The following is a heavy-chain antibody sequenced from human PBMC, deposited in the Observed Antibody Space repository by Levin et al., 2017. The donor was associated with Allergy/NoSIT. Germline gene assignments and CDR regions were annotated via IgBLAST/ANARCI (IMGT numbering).Heavy chain of an antibody. CDR1: GYTFTSYD. CDR3: ARRPDYGGTSGSQYFQH. Sequence: GESLKISCKASGYTFTSYDINWVRQATGQGLEWMGWMNPNSGNTGYAQKFQGRVTMTRNTSISTAYMELSSLRSEDTAVYYCARRPDYGGTSGSQYFQHWGQGTLVTVSS. CDR2: MNPNSGNT. V-gene: IGHV1-8*01. D-gene: IGHD4-23*01. J-gene: IGHJ1*01.